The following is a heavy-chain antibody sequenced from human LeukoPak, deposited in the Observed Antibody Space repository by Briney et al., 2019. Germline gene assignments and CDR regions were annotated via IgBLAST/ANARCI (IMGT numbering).Heavy chain of an antibody. CDR1: GGSISSGGYS. CDR2: IYHSGST. V-gene: IGHV4-30-2*01. J-gene: IGHJ4*02. D-gene: IGHD4-17*01. Sequence: SQTLSLTCAVSGGSISSGGYSWSWIRQPPGKGLEWIGYIYHSGSTYYNPSLKSRVTISVDRSKNQFSLELSSVTAADTAVYYCASYGDYSSGYFDYWGQGTLVTVSS. CDR3: ASYGDYSSGYFDY.